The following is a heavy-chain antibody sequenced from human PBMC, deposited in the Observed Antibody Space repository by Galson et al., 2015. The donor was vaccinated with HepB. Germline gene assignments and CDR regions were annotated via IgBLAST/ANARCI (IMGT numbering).Heavy chain of an antibody. V-gene: IGHV1-69*13. CDR3: ATGTGRYYAPDV. Sequence: SVKVSCKASGGTLKNYGISWLRQVPGQGLEWMGGIIPVFATANYGQLFQGRVTITADDFTTTLELTGLTSEDTAVFYCATGTGRYYAPDVWGKGTTVIVSS. CDR1: GGTLKNYG. CDR2: IIPVFATA. D-gene: IGHD3-10*01. J-gene: IGHJ6*04.